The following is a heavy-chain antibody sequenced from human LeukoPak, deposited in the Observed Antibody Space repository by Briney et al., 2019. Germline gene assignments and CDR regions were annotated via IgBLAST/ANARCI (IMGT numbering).Heavy chain of an antibody. CDR3: ARSAQYYDILTGYSRLGYFDY. Sequence: GRFTISRDNAKNSLFLQLNSLRAEDTAVYYCARSAQYYDILTGYSRLGYFDYWGQGTLVTVSS. V-gene: IGHV3-11*03. J-gene: IGHJ4*02. D-gene: IGHD3-9*01.